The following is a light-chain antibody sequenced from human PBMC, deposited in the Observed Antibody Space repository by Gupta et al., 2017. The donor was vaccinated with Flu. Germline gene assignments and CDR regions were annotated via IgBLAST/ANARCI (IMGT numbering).Light chain of an antibody. V-gene: IGKV1-39*01. CDR2: TAS. CDR1: QSISNY. Sequence: IQMSQSPSSLSASVGDRVTITCRTDQSISNYLDWYQQKPGKDPKVLIYTASTLQSGVPSRFSGSGSGTEFTLTIRSLQPEDFATYYCQQSDSTPRTFGQGTKVDFK. CDR3: QQSDSTPRT. J-gene: IGKJ1*01.